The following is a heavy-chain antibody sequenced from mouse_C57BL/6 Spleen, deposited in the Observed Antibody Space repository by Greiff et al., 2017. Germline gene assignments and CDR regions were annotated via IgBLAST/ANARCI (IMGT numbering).Heavy chain of an antibody. CDR1: GYSITSDY. J-gene: IGHJ2*01. CDR2: ISYSGSI. V-gene: IGHV3-8*01. D-gene: IGHD1-1*01. CDR3: ARSYGNDFDY. Sequence: EVKLQESGPGLAKPSQTLSLTCSATGYSITSDYWNWIRKFPGNKLEYIGYISYSGSILYNPSLKSRLSITRDTSKNQYYLQLNSVTTEDTATYYGARSYGNDFDYWGQGTTLTVSS.